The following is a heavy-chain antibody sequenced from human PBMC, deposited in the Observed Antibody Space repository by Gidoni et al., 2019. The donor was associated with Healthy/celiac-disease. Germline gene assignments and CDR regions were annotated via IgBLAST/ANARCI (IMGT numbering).Heavy chain of an antibody. V-gene: IGHV1-18*01. D-gene: IGHD6-6*01. CDR1: GYTFTSYG. J-gene: IGHJ3*02. CDR3: AREEGSSSSEDAFDI. CDR2: IRAYNGNP. Sequence: QVQLVQSGAEVKKPGASVKVPCKASGYTFTSYGISWVRQAPGQGLEWLGWIRAYNGNPNYAQKLQGRVTMTTDTSTSTAYMELRSLRSDDTAVYYCAREEGSSSSEDAFDIWGQGTMVTVSS.